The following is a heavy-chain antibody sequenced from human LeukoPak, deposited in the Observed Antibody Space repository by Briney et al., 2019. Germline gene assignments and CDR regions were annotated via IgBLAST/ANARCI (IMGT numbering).Heavy chain of an antibody. J-gene: IGHJ4*02. CDR1: GFTFNTNW. D-gene: IGHD3-3*01. V-gene: IGHV3-7*01. CDR3: VKDSGRSGGY. Sequence: GGSLGLSCVASGFTFNTNWMSWVRQAPGRGLEWVAYINPAESEKSYVDSVKGRFTISRDNPKNSLYLQMSSLRAEDTAVYYCVKDSGRSGGYWGQGTLVTVSS. CDR2: INPAESEK.